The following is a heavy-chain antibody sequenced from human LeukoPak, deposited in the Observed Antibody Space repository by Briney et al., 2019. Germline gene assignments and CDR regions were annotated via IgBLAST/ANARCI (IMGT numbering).Heavy chain of an antibody. D-gene: IGHD5-12*01. CDR2: INHSGRT. CDR1: GDSINGYY. J-gene: IGHJ4*02. CDR3: ARSPRYSGYDYGSDY. V-gene: IGHV4-34*01. Sequence: SETLSLTCSVSGDSINGYYWSWIRQPPGKGLEWIGEINHSGRTNYNASLKSRVTISVDTSKNQFSLKMSYVTAADTAVYYCARSPRYSGYDYGSDYWGRGILVTVSS.